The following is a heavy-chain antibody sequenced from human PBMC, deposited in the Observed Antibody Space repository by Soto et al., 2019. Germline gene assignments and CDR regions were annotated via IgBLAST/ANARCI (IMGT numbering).Heavy chain of an antibody. CDR3: ASTRGYYDSSGSFDY. CDR1: GFTFSSYG. Sequence: GGSLRLSCAASGFTFSSYGMHWVRQAPGKGLEWVAVIWYDGSNKYYADSVKGRFTISRDNSKNTLYLQMNSLRAEDTAVYYCASTRGYYDSSGSFDYWGQGTLVTVS. V-gene: IGHV3-33*01. D-gene: IGHD3-22*01. CDR2: IWYDGSNK. J-gene: IGHJ4*02.